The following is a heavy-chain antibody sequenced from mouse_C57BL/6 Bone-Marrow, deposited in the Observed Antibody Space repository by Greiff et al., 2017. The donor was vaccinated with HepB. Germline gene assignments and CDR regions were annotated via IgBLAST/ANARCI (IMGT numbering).Heavy chain of an antibody. CDR2: ISSGSSTI. V-gene: IGHV5-17*01. Sequence: EVKLVESGGGLVKPGGSLKLSCAASGFTFSDYGMHWVRQAPEKGLEWVAYISSGSSTIYYADTVKGRFTISRDNAKNTLFLQMTSLRSEDTAMYYCARPSYYGSSYLYYFDYWGQGTTLTVSS. CDR1: GFTFSDYG. J-gene: IGHJ2*01. D-gene: IGHD1-1*01. CDR3: ARPSYYGSSYLYYFDY.